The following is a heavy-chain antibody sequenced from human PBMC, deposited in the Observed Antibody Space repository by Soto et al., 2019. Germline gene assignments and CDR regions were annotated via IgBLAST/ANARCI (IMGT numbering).Heavy chain of an antibody. Sequence: QVQLVQSGPEVKKPGASAKVSCKTSGYIFSNFGISLMRQVPGQGLEWMGWISAYNGNTNYAQKFQDRVTLTTDTSTNTAYMELRSLRSDDTAVYYCARASGGGVGTTSYWGQGTLVTVSS. CDR3: ARASGGGVGTTSY. J-gene: IGHJ4*02. D-gene: IGHD1-26*01. CDR2: ISAYNGNT. V-gene: IGHV1-18*01. CDR1: GYIFSNFG.